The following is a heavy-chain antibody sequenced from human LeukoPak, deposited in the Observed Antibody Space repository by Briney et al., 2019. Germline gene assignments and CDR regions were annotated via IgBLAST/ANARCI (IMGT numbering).Heavy chain of an antibody. J-gene: IGHJ4*02. D-gene: IGHD1-14*01. V-gene: IGHV3-30-3*02. Sequence: PGGSLRLSCAASGFTFSSYAMHWVRQAPGKGLEWVAVISYDGSNKYYADSVKGRFTISRDNSKNTLYLQMNSLRPEDTAVYFCAKDGPERIFEYWGQGTPVTVSA. CDR2: ISYDGSNK. CDR1: GFTFSSYA. CDR3: AKDGPERIFEY.